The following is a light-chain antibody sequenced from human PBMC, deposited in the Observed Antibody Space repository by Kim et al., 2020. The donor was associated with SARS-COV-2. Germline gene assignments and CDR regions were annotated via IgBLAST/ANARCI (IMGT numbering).Light chain of an antibody. CDR3: TSYTGSNNFV. Sequence: GQSVTISCTWTSIDFHDSNHVSSSQQPPGKAPKLMIYDFSARPSGVPDRFSASKSGNTASLTVSGLQAEDEADYFCTSYTGSNNFVFGGGTQLTVL. V-gene: IGLV2-8*01. J-gene: IGLJ2*01. CDR2: DFS. CDR1: SIDFHDSNH.